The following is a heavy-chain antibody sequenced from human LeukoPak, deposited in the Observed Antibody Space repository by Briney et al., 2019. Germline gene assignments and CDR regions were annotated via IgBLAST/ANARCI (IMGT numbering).Heavy chain of an antibody. CDR3: ARDLGWGIVVVPAALDY. CDR1: GFTFSSYS. V-gene: IGHV3-21*01. Sequence: GGSLRLSCAASGFTFSSYSMNWVRQAPGKGLEWVSSISSSSSYIYYADSVKGRFTISRDNAKNSLYLQMNSLRAEDTAVYYCARDLGWGIVVVPAALDYWGQGTLVTVSS. CDR2: ISSSSSYI. J-gene: IGHJ4*02. D-gene: IGHD2-2*01.